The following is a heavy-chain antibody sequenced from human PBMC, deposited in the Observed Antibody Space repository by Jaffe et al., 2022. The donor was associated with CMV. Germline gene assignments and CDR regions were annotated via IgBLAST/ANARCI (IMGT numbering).Heavy chain of an antibody. CDR2: ISPYNGNT. J-gene: IGHJ3*02. CDR3: AAPRGGTPVTTAYDPFDI. D-gene: IGHD4-17*01. CDR1: GYTFTSYG. Sequence: QVQLVQSGAEVKRPGASVKVSCKASGYTFTSYGITWVRQAPGQGLEWMGWISPYNGNTDYVQKLQGRVTLTTDTSTSTAYMELRSLRSDDTAVYYCAAPRGGTPVTTAYDPFDIWGQGTMVTVSS. V-gene: IGHV1-18*04.